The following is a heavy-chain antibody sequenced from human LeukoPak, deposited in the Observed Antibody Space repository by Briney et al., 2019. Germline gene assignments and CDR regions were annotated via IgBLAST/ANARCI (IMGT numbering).Heavy chain of an antibody. J-gene: IGHJ5*02. V-gene: IGHV4-39*07. CDR1: GGSISSSSYY. CDR2: IYYSGST. CDR3: ARVSGPGSDYDFWSGYYRKYFDP. D-gene: IGHD3-3*01. Sequence: SETLSLTCTVSGGSISSSSYYWGWIRQPPGKGLEWIGSIYYSGSTNYNPSLKSRVTISVDTSKKQFSLKLSSVTAADTAVYYCARVSGPGSDYDFWSGYYRKYFDPWGQGTLVTVSS.